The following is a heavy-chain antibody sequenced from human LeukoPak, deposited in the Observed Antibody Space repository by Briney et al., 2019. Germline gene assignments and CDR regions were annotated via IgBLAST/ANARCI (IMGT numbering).Heavy chain of an antibody. V-gene: IGHV1-69*13. J-gene: IGHJ5*02. D-gene: IGHD2-2*01. CDR3: ARAPAWVVPAAMFRAWFDP. CDR2: INPIFGTA. Sequence: SVKVSCKASGGTFSSYAISWVRQAPGQGLEWMGGINPIFGTANYAQKFQGRVTITADESTSTAYMELSSLRSEDTAVYYCARAPAWVVPAAMFRAWFDPWGQGTLVTVSS. CDR1: GGTFSSYA.